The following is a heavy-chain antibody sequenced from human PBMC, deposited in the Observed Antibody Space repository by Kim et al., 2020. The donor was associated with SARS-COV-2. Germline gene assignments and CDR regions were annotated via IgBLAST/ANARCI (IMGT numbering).Heavy chain of an antibody. Sequence: GGSLRLSCAASGFTFSNAWMSWVRQAPGKGLEWVGRIKSKTDGGTTDYAAPVKGRFTIPRDDSKNTLYLQMNSLKTEDTAVYYCTTDPLYYYDSSGYYYAFDIWGQGTMVTVSS. V-gene: IGHV3-15*01. D-gene: IGHD3-22*01. J-gene: IGHJ3*02. CDR3: TTDPLYYYDSSGYYYAFDI. CDR2: IKSKTDGGTT. CDR1: GFTFSNAW.